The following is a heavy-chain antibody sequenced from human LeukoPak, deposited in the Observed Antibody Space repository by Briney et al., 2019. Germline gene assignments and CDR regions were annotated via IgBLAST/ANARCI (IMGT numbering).Heavy chain of an antibody. CDR2: IWYDGSNK. Sequence: GRSLRLSCAASGFTCSSYGMHWVRQAPGKGLERVAVIWYDGSNKYYADSVKGRFTISRDNSKNTLYLQMNSRRAEDTAVYYCTKDYYGPSGGIDYWGQGTLVTVSS. D-gene: IGHD3-10*01. CDR3: TKDYYGPSGGIDY. J-gene: IGHJ4*02. CDR1: GFTCSSYG. V-gene: IGHV3-33*06.